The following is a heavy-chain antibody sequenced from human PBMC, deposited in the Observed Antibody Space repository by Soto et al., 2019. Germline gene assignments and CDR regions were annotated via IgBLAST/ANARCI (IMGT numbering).Heavy chain of an antibody. CDR3: AHAGGVRGYSHGWTPNF. CDR1: GFSFSTNGVG. D-gene: IGHD5-18*01. J-gene: IGHJ4*02. Sequence: QITLKESGPTLVKPTQTLTLTCTFSGFSFSTNGVGVGWLRQPPGKALEWLALIYWDDDKRHSPSLESRLTITKNTSKNQVVLTMTNMDPVDTGTYYCAHAGGVRGYSHGWTPNFWGQGTLVTVSS. CDR2: IYWDDDK. V-gene: IGHV2-5*02.